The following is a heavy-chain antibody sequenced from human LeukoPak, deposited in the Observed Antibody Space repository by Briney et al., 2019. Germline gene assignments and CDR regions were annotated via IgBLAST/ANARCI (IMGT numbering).Heavy chain of an antibody. J-gene: IGHJ4*02. CDR3: ARVFVAGSRHEVFDY. CDR2: MCYSGST. Sequence: WETLSLTCTVSGGSISSYYWSWIRQPPGKGLEWIGYMCYSGSTNYNPSLKSRVTISVDTSKNQFSLKLSSVTAADTAVYYCARVFVAGSRHEVFDYWGQGTLVTVPS. V-gene: IGHV4-59*01. CDR1: GGSISSYY. D-gene: IGHD6-19*01.